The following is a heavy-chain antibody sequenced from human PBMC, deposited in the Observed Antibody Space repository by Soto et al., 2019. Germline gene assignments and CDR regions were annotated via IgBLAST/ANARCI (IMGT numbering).Heavy chain of an antibody. CDR1: GFSFSSYG. J-gene: IGHJ4*02. Sequence: RSLRGSCVEFGFSFSSYGMHWVRQAPGKGLEWVAVIWYDGSNKYYADSVKGRFTISRDNSKNTLYLQMNSLRAEDTAVYYCARGLPAATYYFDYWGPGTLVTLSS. CDR2: IWYDGSNK. CDR3: ARGLPAATYYFDY. D-gene: IGHD2-2*01. V-gene: IGHV3-33*01.